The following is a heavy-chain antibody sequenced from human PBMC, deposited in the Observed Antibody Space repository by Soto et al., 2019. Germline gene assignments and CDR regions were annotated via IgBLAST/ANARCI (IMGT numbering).Heavy chain of an antibody. J-gene: IGHJ4*02. CDR2: IWYDGSNK. CDR1: GFTFSSYG. V-gene: IGHV3-33*01. Sequence: PGGSLRLSCAASGFTFSSYGMHWVRQAPGKGLEWVAVIWYDGSNKYYADSVKGRFTISRDNSKNTLYLQMNSLRAEDTAVYYCARDRLSFWSGYYTPGYIDYWGQGTLVTVSS. D-gene: IGHD3-3*01. CDR3: ARDRLSFWSGYYTPGYIDY.